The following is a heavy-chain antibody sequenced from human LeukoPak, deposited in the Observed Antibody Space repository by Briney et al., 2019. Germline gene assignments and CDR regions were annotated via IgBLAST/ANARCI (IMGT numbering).Heavy chain of an antibody. CDR3: AGLSWSLRAFDI. V-gene: IGHV6-1*01. D-gene: IGHD3-3*01. Sequence: PSQTLSLTCAISGDSVSSNSAAWNWIRQSPSRGLEWLGWIYYESKWYTDYGVSVKSRITINPDTSKNQFSLLLNSVTPEDTAVYFCAGLSWSLRAFDIWGQGTMVAVSS. CDR1: GDSVSSNSAA. J-gene: IGHJ3*02. CDR2: IYYESKWYT.